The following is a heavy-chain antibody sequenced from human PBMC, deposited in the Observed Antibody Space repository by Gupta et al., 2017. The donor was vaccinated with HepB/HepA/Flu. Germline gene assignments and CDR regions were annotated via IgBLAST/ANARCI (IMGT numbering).Heavy chain of an antibody. CDR2: IDGDGSMT. J-gene: IGHJ4*02. D-gene: IGHD4-17*01. V-gene: IGHV3-74*01. Sequence: EVQLVESGGGLVQPGGSLRLSCAASGFTFSGYWMHWVRQAPGEGPVWVSRIDGDGSMTGYTDSVKGRFTISRDNAKNTLYLQMNSLRAEDTAVYYSTKDFDYAGGYWGQGTLVTVSS. CDR1: GFTFSGYW. CDR3: TKDFDYAGGY.